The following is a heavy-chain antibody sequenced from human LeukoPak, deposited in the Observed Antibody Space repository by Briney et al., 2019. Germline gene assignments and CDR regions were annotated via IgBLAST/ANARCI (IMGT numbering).Heavy chain of an antibody. CDR2: MYSGGRT. V-gene: IGHV3-66*01. CDR1: GFTLSNSW. D-gene: IGHD6-13*01. Sequence: GGSLRLSCAGSGFTLSNSWMGWVRQAPGKGPEWVSVMYSGGRTYYADSVKGRFTISRDNSKNTLYLQMNSLRAEDTAVYYCARGIAAAGDYWGQGTLVTVSS. J-gene: IGHJ4*02. CDR3: ARGIAAAGDY.